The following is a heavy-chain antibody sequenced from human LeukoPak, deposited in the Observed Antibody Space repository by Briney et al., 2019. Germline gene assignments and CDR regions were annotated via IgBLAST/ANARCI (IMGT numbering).Heavy chain of an antibody. CDR2: ISSSSSYI. CDR1: GFTFSSYS. CDR3: ASTGGSSGYYYV. V-gene: IGHV3-21*01. J-gene: IGHJ4*02. D-gene: IGHD3-22*01. Sequence: PGGSLRLSCSASGFTFSSYSMNWVRQAPGKGLEWVSFISSSSSYIYYADSVKGRFTISRDNAKNSLYLQVNSLRAEDTAVYYCASTGGSSGYYYVWGQGTLVTVSS.